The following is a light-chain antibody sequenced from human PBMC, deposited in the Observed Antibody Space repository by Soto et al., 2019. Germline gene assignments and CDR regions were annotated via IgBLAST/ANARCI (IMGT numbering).Light chain of an antibody. CDR3: QAWDSNTAI. Sequence: SYELTQPPSVSVSPGQTASIACSGDKLGDKFASWYQQRPGQSPLMVIYQNSRRPSGIPERFSGSNSGNTATLTISGTQGMDEADYHCQAWDSNTAIFGGGTQLTVL. CDR2: QNS. CDR1: KLGDKF. V-gene: IGLV3-1*01. J-gene: IGLJ2*01.